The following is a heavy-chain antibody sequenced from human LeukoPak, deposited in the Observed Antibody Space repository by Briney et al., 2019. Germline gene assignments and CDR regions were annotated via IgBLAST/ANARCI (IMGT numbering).Heavy chain of an antibody. CDR2: IYHSGST. V-gene: IGHV4-61*08. CDR3: AREDDSAFDI. CDR1: GGSISSGGYY. D-gene: IGHD5-24*01. Sequence: SETLSLTCTVSGGSISSGGYYWSWIRQPPGKGLEWIGYIYHSGSTYYNPSLKSRVTISLDTSKNQFSLKLSSVTAADTAVYYCAREDDSAFDIWGQGTMVTVSS. J-gene: IGHJ3*02.